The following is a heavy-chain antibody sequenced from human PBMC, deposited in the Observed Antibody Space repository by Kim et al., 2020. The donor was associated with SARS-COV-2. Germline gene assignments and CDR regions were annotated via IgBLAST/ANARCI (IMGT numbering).Heavy chain of an antibody. D-gene: IGHD2-21*02. CDR3: AREGAKVTGGFDI. Sequence: YAQKFQCRVTMTTDTSTSTAYMDLRSLRSDDTAVYYCAREGAKVTGGFDIWGQGTMVTVSS. V-gene: IGHV1-18*01. J-gene: IGHJ3*02.